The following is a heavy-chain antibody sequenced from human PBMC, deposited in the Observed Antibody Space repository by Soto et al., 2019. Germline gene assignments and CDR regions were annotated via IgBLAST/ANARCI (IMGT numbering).Heavy chain of an antibody. J-gene: IGHJ4*02. D-gene: IGHD2-8*02. CDR2: IYLSGST. CDR3: APRSPATIESGGFY. Sequence: QVQLQESGPGLVKPSGTLSLTCGVSGGSMSSNNWWTWVRQPPGKGLEWIGEIYLSGSTNYNPSLKRRVTISVDKSKNHFPLNLNSVTAADTAVYYCAPRSPATIESGGFYWGQGALVTVSS. V-gene: IGHV4-4*02. CDR1: GGSMSSNNW.